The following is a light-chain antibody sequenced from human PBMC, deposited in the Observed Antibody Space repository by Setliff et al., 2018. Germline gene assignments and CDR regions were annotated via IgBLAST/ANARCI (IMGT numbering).Light chain of an antibody. Sequence: QSALTQPRSVSGSPGQSITISCTGTSSDVGYYNYVSWYQQHPGKAPKLMIYEVGNRPSGVSNRFSGSKSGNTASLTISGLQAEDEADYYCSSYTSRSQVFGTGTKVTVL. V-gene: IGLV2-14*01. CDR3: SSYTSRSQV. CDR1: SSDVGYYNY. J-gene: IGLJ1*01. CDR2: EVG.